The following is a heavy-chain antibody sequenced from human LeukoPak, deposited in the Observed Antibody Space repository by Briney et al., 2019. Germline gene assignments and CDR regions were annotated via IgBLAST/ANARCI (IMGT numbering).Heavy chain of an antibody. CDR1: GGSISSYY. D-gene: IGHD2-15*01. CDR2: IYTSGST. CDR3: ARDHVVVVVAATENWFDP. V-gene: IGHV4-4*07. Sequence: SETLSLTCTVSGGSISSYYWSWIRQPAGKGLEWIGRIYTSGSTNYNPSLKSRVTMSVDTSENQFSLKLSSVTAADTAVYYCARDHVVVVVAATENWFDPWGQGTLVTVSS. J-gene: IGHJ5*02.